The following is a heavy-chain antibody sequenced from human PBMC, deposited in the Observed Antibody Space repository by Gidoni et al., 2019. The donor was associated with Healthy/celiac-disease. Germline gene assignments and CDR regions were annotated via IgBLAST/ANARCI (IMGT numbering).Heavy chain of an antibody. CDR3: ARDLDNRYYDYVWGSYFHDY. V-gene: IGHV1-3*01. J-gene: IGHJ4*02. Sequence: QVQLVQSGAEVKKPGASVKVSCKASGYTFTSYAMHWVRQAPGQRLEWMGWINAGNGNTKYSQKFQGRVTITRDTSASTAYMELSSLRSEDTAVYYCARDLDNRYYDYVWGSYFHDYWGQGTLVTVSS. D-gene: IGHD3-16*01. CDR2: INAGNGNT. CDR1: GYTFTSYA.